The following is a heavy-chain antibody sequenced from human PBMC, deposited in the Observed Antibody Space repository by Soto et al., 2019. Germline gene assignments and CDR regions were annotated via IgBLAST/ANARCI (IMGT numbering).Heavy chain of an antibody. CDR3: ARATNYYYAMDV. J-gene: IGHJ6*02. Sequence: QVQLVESGGGVVQPGRSLRLSCAASGFNFISYGMHWVRQAPGKGLQWVAFISYDGSDRYYEDSVKGRFTISRGNSKNTLYLQINSLKTEDTAVYYCARATNYYYAMDVWGQGTTVTVSS. CDR2: ISYDGSDR. V-gene: IGHV3-33*05. CDR1: GFNFISYG.